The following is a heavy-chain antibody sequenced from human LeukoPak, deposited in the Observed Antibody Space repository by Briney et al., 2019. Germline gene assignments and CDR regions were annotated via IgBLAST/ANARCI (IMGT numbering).Heavy chain of an antibody. CDR1: GFTFRSYA. D-gene: IGHD1-26*01. V-gene: IGHV3-64D*09. J-gene: IGHJ4*02. Sequence: GGSLRLSCSASGFTFRSYAVHWVRQAPGKGLEYISSISSNGGGTYYADSVKGRFTISRDNSKNTLSLHMSSLKPEDTAVYYCVKSDNIVGATYFDYWGQGTLVTVSS. CDR2: ISSNGGGT. CDR3: VKSDNIVGATYFDY.